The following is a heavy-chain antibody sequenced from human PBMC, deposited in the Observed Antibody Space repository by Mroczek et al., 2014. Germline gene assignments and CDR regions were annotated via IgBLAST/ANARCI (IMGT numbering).Heavy chain of an antibody. D-gene: IGHD3-10*01. CDR2: IYTSGST. CDR3: ARDRGYYGSGSYSESSYFDY. J-gene: IGHJ4*02. Sequence: QVQLQESGPGLVKPSETLSLTCTVSGGSISSYYWSWIRQPAGKGLEWIGRIYTSGSTNYNPSLKSRVTMSVDTSKNQFSLKLSSVTAADTAVYYCARDRGYYGSGSYSESSYFDYWGQGTLVTVSS. CDR1: GGSISSYY. V-gene: IGHV4-4*07.